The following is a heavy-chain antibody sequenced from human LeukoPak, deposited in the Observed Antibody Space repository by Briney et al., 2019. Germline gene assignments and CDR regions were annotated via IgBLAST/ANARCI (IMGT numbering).Heavy chain of an antibody. J-gene: IGHJ5*02. CDR1: GGSISSYY. D-gene: IGHD1-1*01. Sequence: AETLSLTCTVSGGSISSYYWSWIRQPPGKGLEWIGYIYYSGSTNYNPSLKSRVTISVDTSKNQFSLKLSSVTAADTAVYYCARDVGSRGWNLFDPWGQGNLVTV. CDR3: ARDVGSRGWNLFDP. CDR2: IYYSGST. V-gene: IGHV4-59*01.